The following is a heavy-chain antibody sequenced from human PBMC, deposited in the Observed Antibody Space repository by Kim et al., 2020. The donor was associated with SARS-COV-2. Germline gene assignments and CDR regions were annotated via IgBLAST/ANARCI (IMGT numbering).Heavy chain of an antibody. V-gene: IGHV4-31*03. CDR3: ARVRGDYVWGSRLDY. J-gene: IGHJ4*02. Sequence: SETLSLTCTVSGGSISSGGYYWSWIRQHPGKGLEWIGYIYYSGSTYYNPSLKSRVTISVDTSKNQLSLKLSSVTAADTAVYYCARVRGDYVWGSRLDYWGQGTLVTVSA. CDR1: GGSISSGGYY. CDR2: IYYSGST. D-gene: IGHD3-16*01.